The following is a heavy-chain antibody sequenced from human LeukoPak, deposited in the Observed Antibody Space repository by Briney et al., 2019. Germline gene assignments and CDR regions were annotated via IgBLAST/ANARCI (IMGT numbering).Heavy chain of an antibody. CDR2: IYYSGST. D-gene: IGHD4-17*01. CDR3: ARADYGDYVVFFDY. J-gene: IGHJ4*02. V-gene: IGHV4-61*05. Sequence: SETLSLTCTVSGGSISSSSYYWGWIRQPPGKGLEWIGYIYYSGSTNYNPSLKSRVTISVDTSKNQFSLKLSSVTAADTAVYYCARADYGDYVVFFDYWGQGTLVTVSS. CDR1: GGSISSSSYY.